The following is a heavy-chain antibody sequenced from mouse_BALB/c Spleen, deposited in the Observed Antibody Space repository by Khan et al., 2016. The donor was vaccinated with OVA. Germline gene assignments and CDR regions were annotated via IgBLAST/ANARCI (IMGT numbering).Heavy chain of an antibody. CDR1: GFTFSAYS. CDR3: ASHVTGSFAY. V-gene: IGHV5-6*01. CDR2: ISSGADYT. D-gene: IGHD4-1*01. J-gene: IGHJ3*01. Sequence: EVMLVESGGDLVKPGGSLKLSCAASGFTFSAYSMSWVRQTPDKRLEWVATISSGADYTYYPDGVKGRFTISRDTAKNTLYLKMSSLKSEDTAMYYCASHVTGSFAYWGQGTLVTVSA.